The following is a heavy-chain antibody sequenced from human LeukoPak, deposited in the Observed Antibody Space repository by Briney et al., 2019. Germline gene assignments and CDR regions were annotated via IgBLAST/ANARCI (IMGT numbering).Heavy chain of an antibody. CDR2: IYYSGST. V-gene: IGHV4-59*12. Sequence: SETLSLTCTVSGGSISSYYWSWIRQPPGKGLEWIGYIYYSGSTYYNPSLKSRVTISVDTSKNQFSLKLSSVTAADTAVYYCARDRRGYSYGLDYWGQGTLVTVSS. D-gene: IGHD5-18*01. CDR3: ARDRRGYSYGLDY. CDR1: GGSISSYY. J-gene: IGHJ4*02.